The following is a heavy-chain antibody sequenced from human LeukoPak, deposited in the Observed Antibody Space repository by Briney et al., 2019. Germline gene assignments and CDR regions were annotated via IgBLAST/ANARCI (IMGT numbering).Heavy chain of an antibody. D-gene: IGHD1-26*01. J-gene: IGHJ5*02. CDR3: ARDRVGAQYNWFDP. V-gene: IGHV3-48*01. CDR1: GFTFSSYT. Sequence: GGSLRLSCAASGFTFSSYTMNWVRLAPGKGLEWVSDSVKGRFTISRDNAKNSLYLQMNSLRAEDTAVYYCARDRVGAQYNWFDPWGQGTLVTVSS.